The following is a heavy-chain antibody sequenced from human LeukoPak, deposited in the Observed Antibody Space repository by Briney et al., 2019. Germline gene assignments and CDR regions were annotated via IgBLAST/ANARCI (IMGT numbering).Heavy chain of an antibody. CDR2: INSDGSST. J-gene: IGHJ6*03. V-gene: IGHV3-74*01. CDR3: ARTTGGNYYYYYMDV. D-gene: IGHD1-1*01. Sequence: GGSLRLSCAASGFTFSSYWMHWVRQAPGKGLVWVSRINSDGSSTSYADSVKGRFTISRDNAKNTLYLQMNSLRAEDTAVYYCARTTGGNYYYYYMDVWGKGTTVTVSS. CDR1: GFTFSSYW.